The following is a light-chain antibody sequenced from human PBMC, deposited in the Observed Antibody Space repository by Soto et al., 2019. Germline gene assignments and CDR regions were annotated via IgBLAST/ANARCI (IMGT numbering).Light chain of an antibody. CDR1: MRDIGAYNL. V-gene: IGLV2-14*03. Sequence: QSALTKPASVSGAPGHSITISCAGTMRDIGAYNLVSWYQQHPGKAPQLIIYEVRNRPSGISFRFSGSKSANTASLTISGLQAEDEADYYCSSSTSNSTIIFGGGTKVTVL. CDR3: SSSTSNSTII. J-gene: IGLJ2*01. CDR2: EVR.